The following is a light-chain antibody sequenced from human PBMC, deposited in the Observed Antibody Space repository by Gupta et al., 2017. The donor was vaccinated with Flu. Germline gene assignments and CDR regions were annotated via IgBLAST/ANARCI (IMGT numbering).Light chain of an antibody. Sequence: SALAQPADAYGSPGQSITVSCPGTSSDVGYHNYVSWSQQHPGKAPQLMSYELSNRPSGVPNHSSGSNTGNTASLTISGLQAEDDADYYCSSYTIRSPVLFGGGTKLTVL. J-gene: IGLJ2*01. CDR3: SSYTIRSPVL. CDR2: ELS. CDR1: SSDVGYHNY. V-gene: IGLV2-14*01.